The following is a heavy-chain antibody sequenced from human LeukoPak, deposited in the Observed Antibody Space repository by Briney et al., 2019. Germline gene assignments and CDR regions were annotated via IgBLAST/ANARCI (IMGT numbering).Heavy chain of an antibody. Sequence: GGSLRLSCAASGFTFGSYRMNLGRQAPGKGLEWVSYISGSSSDIKYADSVKGRFTISRDNAKNSLYLQMNSLRDEDTAVYYCARDWFSGSNYKPLFDYWGQGTLVTVSS. J-gene: IGHJ4*02. CDR1: GFTFGSYR. CDR3: ARDWFSGSNYKPLFDY. D-gene: IGHD3-10*01. CDR2: ISGSSSDI. V-gene: IGHV3-48*02.